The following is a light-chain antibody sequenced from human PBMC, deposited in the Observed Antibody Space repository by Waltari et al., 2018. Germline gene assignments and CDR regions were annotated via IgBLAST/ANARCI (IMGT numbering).Light chain of an antibody. CDR1: QSLTKRY. V-gene: IGKV3-20*01. J-gene: IGKJ2*01. CDR2: GAS. CDR3: QQYGNSVLYT. Sequence: VLTQPPGTLSLSPGERATLSCRASQSLTKRYLAWYQQKPGQAPRLLIYGASSRAAGIPDRFSGSGSGTDFTLTISRLEPEDFAVYYCQQYGNSVLYTFGQGTKLEIK.